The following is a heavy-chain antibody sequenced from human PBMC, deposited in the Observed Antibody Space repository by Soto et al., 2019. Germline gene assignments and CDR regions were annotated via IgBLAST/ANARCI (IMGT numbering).Heavy chain of an antibody. CDR3: ARVPDY. CDR1: GGSISSNNW. V-gene: IGHV4-4*02. Sequence: SETLSLTCAVSGGSISSNNWWSWVRQSPGKGLEWIGEIYHSGSTYYNPSLKSRVTISIDRSKNQFSLKLTSVTAADTAVYYCARVPDYWGQGTLVTVSS. CDR2: IYHSGST. J-gene: IGHJ4*02.